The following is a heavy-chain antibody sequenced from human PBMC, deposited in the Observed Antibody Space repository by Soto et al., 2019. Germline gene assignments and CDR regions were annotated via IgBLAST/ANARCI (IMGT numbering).Heavy chain of an antibody. D-gene: IGHD3-9*01. CDR1: GFTFSSYG. CDR3: ARGGYDILTGPQVGYYYYYYMDV. Sequence: GGSLRLSCAASGFTFSSYGMHWVRQAPGKGLEWVAVIWYDGSNKYYADSVKGRFTISRDNSKNSLYLQMNSLRAEDTAVYYCARGGYDILTGPQVGYYYYYYMDVWGKGTTVTVSS. J-gene: IGHJ6*03. CDR2: IWYDGSNK. V-gene: IGHV3-33*01.